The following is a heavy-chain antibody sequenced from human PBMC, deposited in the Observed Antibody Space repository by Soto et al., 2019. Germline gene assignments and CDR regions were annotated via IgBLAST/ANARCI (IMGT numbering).Heavy chain of an antibody. CDR2: ISSSSSYI. Sequence: EVQLLESGGGLVQPGGSLRLSCAASGFTFSSYSINWVRQAPGKGLEWVSSISSSSSYIYYADSVKGRFTISRDNAKNSLYLQMNSLRAEDTAVYYCARLGIVGAYDAFDIWGQGTMVTVSS. D-gene: IGHD1-26*01. CDR3: ARLGIVGAYDAFDI. V-gene: IGHV3-21*01. J-gene: IGHJ3*02. CDR1: GFTFSSYS.